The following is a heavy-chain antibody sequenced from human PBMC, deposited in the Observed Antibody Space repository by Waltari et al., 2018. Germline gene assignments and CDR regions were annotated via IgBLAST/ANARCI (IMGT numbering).Heavy chain of an antibody. CDR2: VNTGDCET. CDR3: VVGGYCSPSICPWDY. D-gene: IGHD2-15*01. V-gene: IGHV1-69-2*01. J-gene: IGHJ4*02. CDR1: GYTFTDFY. Sequence: EVQVVQSGAEVKKPGATVKISCKASGYTFTDFYIHWLQLAPGKGLEWMGRVNTGDCETMDGMHCRDRITMTADTSTNTAYMELCSLGSADTAVYYCVVGGYCSPSICPWDYWGQGTLVTVSS.